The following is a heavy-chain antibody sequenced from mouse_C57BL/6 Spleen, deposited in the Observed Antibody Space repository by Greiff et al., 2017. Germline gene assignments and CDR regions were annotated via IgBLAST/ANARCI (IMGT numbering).Heavy chain of an antibody. J-gene: IGHJ4*01. CDR2: IYPRSGNT. CDR3: ARAYGGGMDY. Sequence: VQLQQSGAELARPGASVKLSCKASGYTFTSYGISWVKQRPGQGLEWIGEIYPRSGNTYYNEKFKGKATLTADKSSSTAYMELRSLTSEDSAVYFCARAYGGGMDYWGQGTSVTVSS. D-gene: IGHD1-1*01. V-gene: IGHV1-81*01. CDR1: GYTFTSYG.